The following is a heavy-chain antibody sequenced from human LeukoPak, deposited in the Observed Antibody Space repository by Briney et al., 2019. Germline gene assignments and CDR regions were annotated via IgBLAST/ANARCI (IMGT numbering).Heavy chain of an antibody. J-gene: IGHJ4*02. V-gene: IGHV3-30*03. CDR3: AIIAAAEDLDY. D-gene: IGHD6-13*01. CDR1: GFTFSSYG. CDR2: ISYDGSNK. Sequence: GGSLRLSCAASGFTFSSYGMHWVRQAPGKGLEWVAVISYDGSNKYYADSVKGRFTISRDNSKNTLYLQMNSLRAEDTAVYYCAIIAAAEDLDYWGQGTLVTVSS.